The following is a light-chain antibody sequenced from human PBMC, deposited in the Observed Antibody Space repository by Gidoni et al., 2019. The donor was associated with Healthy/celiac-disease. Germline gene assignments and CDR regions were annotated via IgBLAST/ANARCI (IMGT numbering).Light chain of an antibody. J-gene: IGKJ3*01. Sequence: DIHMIQSPSSLSASVGDRVTITRRASQSISSYLNWYQQKPGKAPKLLIYAASSLQSGVPSRLSGSGSGTDFTLTISSLQPEDFATYYCQQSYSTPLTFGPGTKVDIK. CDR3: QQSYSTPLT. CDR2: AAS. V-gene: IGKV1-39*01. CDR1: QSISSY.